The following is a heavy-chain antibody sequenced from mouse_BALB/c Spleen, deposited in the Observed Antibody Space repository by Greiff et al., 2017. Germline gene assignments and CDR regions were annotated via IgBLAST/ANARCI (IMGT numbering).Heavy chain of an antibody. CDR1: GFTFSSYG. CDR2: ISSGGSYT. CDR3: ARRDGNYEDY. J-gene: IGHJ2*01. V-gene: IGHV5-6*02. Sequence: DVKLVESGGDLVKPGGSLKLSCAASGFTFSSYGMSWVRQTPDKRLEWVATISSGGSYTYYPDSVKGRFTISRDNAKNTLYLQMSSLKSEDTAMYYCARRDGNYEDYWGQGTTLTVSS. D-gene: IGHD2-1*01.